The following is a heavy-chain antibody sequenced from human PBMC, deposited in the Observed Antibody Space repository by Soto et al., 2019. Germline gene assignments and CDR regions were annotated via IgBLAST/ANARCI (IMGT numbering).Heavy chain of an antibody. CDR3: AGIQNNWFDP. CDR2: IKHDGSEV. V-gene: IGHV3-7*01. CDR1: GFTFSSSW. Sequence: EVQLVESGGGLVQPGGSLRLTCTASGFTFSSSWMAWVRQAPGKGLEWVGNIKHDGSEVYYLDSVRGRFTISRDSAWKSLYLQVNSLRDEDTAVYYCAGIQNNWFDPWGQGTVVAVSS. J-gene: IGHJ5*02.